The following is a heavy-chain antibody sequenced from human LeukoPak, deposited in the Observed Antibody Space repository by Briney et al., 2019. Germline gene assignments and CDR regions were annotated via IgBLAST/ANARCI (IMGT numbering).Heavy chain of an antibody. CDR3: ARQVEMVTVNNWFDP. CDR1: GYNFTNSC. V-gene: IGHV5-51*01. Sequence: GESLKISCGGSGYNFTNSCIAWVRQMPGKGLEWMGIIYPGDSDTRYSPSFQGQVTISADKSISTAYLQWSSLKASDTAMYYCARQVEMVTVNNWFDPWGQGTLVTVSS. D-gene: IGHD5-24*01. CDR2: IYPGDSDT. J-gene: IGHJ5*02.